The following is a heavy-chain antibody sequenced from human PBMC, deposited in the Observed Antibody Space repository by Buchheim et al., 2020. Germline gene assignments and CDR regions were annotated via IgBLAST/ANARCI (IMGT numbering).Heavy chain of an antibody. CDR2: IYPHDADA. D-gene: IGHD2/OR15-2a*01. V-gene: IGHV5-51*01. J-gene: IGHJ5*02. Sequence: EVRLVQSGAEVKKAGESLTISCKGSGYSFDTYWIGWVRQMPGKGLEWMGIIYPHDADARYSPSPQARVTISADKSINTAYLQWDSLRASDTAIYYCVRRTLILPSMGWFDPWGQGTL. CDR3: VRRTLILPSMGWFDP. CDR1: GYSFDTYW.